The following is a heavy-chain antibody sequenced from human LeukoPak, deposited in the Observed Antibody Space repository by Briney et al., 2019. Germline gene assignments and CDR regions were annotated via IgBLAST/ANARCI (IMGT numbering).Heavy chain of an antibody. Sequence: GGSLRLSCAASGFTFSSYAMNWVRQAPGKGLEWVSSIDSSSSYIYYADSVKGRFTISRANAKNSLFLQMNSLRAEDTAVYYCARGPHGGFVIIPTEFWGQGTLVTVSP. CDR1: GFTFSSYA. D-gene: IGHD3-3*01. CDR2: IDSSSSYI. J-gene: IGHJ4*02. V-gene: IGHV3-21*01. CDR3: ARGPHGGFVIIPTEF.